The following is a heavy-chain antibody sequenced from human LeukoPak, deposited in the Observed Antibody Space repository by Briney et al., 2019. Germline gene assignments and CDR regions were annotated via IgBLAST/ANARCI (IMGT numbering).Heavy chain of an antibody. D-gene: IGHD1-14*01. J-gene: IGHJ4*02. CDR3: ARLRDNNFDY. Sequence: GEYLKIYCKGSGYSFTRSWIGSVGQMTGKCLEWMGHTYHRDSDTSYSPSFQGQVTISADKSIGTAYLQCSSLKASDTARYYCARLRDNNFDYWGQGTLVTVSS. CDR2: TYHRDSDT. V-gene: IGHV5-51*01. CDR1: GYSFTRSW.